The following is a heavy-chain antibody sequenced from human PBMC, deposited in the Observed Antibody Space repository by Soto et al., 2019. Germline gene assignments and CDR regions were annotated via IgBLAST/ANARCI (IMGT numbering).Heavy chain of an antibody. CDR3: ARSIRGPRRFNGMDV. CDR2: IERDDDDK. Sequence: SGPTLVNPTETLTLTCTFSGFSLTSPGMCVSWIRQPPGKALEWLALIERDDDDKYYSTSLKTRLTISKDTRKNQVVLTMANMDPADTGTYYCARSIRGPRRFNGMDVWGQGTAVTV. J-gene: IGHJ6*02. D-gene: IGHD1-20*01. V-gene: IGHV2-70*13. CDR1: GFSLTSPGMC.